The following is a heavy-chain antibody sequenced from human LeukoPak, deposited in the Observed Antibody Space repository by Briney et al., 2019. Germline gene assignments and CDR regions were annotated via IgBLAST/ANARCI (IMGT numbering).Heavy chain of an antibody. Sequence: PGGSLRLSCAASGFTFIRYGMSWVRQAPGKGLEWVSVISGSGGSTYYADSVKGRFTISRDNSKNTLYLQINSLRAEDTAVYYCAKDSTYCSGGSSYLPDTFYIWGLGTMVTVSS. J-gene: IGHJ3*02. D-gene: IGHD2-15*01. CDR2: ISGSGGST. CDR3: AKDSTYCSGGSSYLPDTFYI. CDR1: GFTFIRYG. V-gene: IGHV3-23*01.